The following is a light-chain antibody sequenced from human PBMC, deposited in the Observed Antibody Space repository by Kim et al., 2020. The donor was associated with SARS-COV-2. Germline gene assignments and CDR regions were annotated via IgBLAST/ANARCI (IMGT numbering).Light chain of an antibody. CDR3: NSRDSSGNLYV. Sequence: AGWYQQKPGQAPVLVIYGKNNRPSGIPDRFSGSSSGDTASLTITGAQAEDEADYYCNSRDSSGNLYVFGTGTKVTVL. J-gene: IGLJ1*01. V-gene: IGLV3-19*01. CDR2: GKN.